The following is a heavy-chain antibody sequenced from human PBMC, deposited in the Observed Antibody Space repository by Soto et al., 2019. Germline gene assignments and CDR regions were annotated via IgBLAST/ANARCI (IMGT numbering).Heavy chain of an antibody. CDR3: ARGDIVATITDYYYYYGMDV. J-gene: IGHJ6*02. D-gene: IGHD5-12*01. CDR2: MNPNSGNT. Sequence: ASVKVSCKASGYTFTSYDINWVRQATGQGLEWMGWMNPNSGNTGYAQKFQGRVTMTRNTSISTAYMELSSLRSEDTAVYYCARGDIVATITDYYYYYGMDVWGQGTTVTVSS. V-gene: IGHV1-8*01. CDR1: GYTFTSYD.